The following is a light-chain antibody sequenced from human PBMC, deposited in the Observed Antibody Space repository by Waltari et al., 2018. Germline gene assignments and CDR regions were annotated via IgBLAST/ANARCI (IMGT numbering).Light chain of an antibody. J-gene: IGLJ2*01. CDR2: GNS. CDR1: RPNIGAGYD. CDR3: QSYDSSLSALV. Sequence: QSVLTQPPSVSGAPGQRVTISCTGSRPNIGAGYDVHWYPPLPGTAPKPLIYGNSNRPSGVPDRFSGSKSGTSASLAITGLQAEDEADYYCQSYDSSLSALVFGGGTKLTVL. V-gene: IGLV1-40*01.